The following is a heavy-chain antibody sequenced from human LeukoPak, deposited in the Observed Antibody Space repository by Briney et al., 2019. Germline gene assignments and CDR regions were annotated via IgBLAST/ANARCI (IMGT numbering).Heavy chain of an antibody. Sequence: SETLSLTCAVSGCSISSGDYSWSWIRQPPGKGLEWIGYIYNSGSPYLNPSLKSRVTISIDRSKNQFSLKLSSVTAADTAVYYCARGVGFDAFDIWGQGTMVTVSS. V-gene: IGHV4-30-2*01. CDR1: GCSISSGDYS. CDR3: ARGVGFDAFDI. D-gene: IGHD1-26*01. J-gene: IGHJ3*02. CDR2: IYNSGSP.